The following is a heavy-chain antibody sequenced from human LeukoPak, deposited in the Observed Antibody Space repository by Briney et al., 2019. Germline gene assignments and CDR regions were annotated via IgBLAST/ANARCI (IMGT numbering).Heavy chain of an antibody. CDR1: GFTFTPSA. D-gene: IGHD2-21*02. CDR2: IVVGSGYT. CDR3: AADIGYCGGDCLSSGIYYYGMDV. Sequence: SVKVSCKASGFTFTPSAVQWVRQARGQGLEWIGWIVVGSGYTNYAQKFQGRVTITGDLSTTTAYMELSSLRSEDTAVYYCAADIGYCGGDCLSSGIYYYGMDVWGQGTTVTVSS. V-gene: IGHV1-58*01. J-gene: IGHJ6*02.